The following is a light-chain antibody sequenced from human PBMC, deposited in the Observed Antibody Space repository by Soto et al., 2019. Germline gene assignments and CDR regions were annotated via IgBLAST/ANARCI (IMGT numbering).Light chain of an antibody. CDR3: GTWDYRLSTYA. CDR2: DNN. CDR1: SSNIGSNY. J-gene: IGLJ1*01. Sequence: QSVLTQPPSVSAAPGQRVTISCSGSSSNIGSNYVCWYQQLPGTAPKLLIYDNNKPPSGIPDRFSGSKTGTSATLGITGLQTGDEADYYCGTWDYRLSTYAFGTRTKV. V-gene: IGLV1-51*01.